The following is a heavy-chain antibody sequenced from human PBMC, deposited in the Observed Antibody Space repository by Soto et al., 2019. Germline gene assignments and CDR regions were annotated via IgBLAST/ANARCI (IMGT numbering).Heavy chain of an antibody. CDR3: ARRKYLDY. D-gene: IGHD6-6*01. J-gene: IGHJ4*02. CDR1: GFTFGDYS. V-gene: IGHV3-49*03. CDR2: IRSNTYGGTT. Sequence: GSLGLSCTTSGFTFGDYSMSWFRQAPGKGLEWIGYIRSNTYGGTTEYAASVKGRFTISRDDSKRVAHLQMNSLETEDTAVYFCARRKYLDYWGQGTLVTVSS.